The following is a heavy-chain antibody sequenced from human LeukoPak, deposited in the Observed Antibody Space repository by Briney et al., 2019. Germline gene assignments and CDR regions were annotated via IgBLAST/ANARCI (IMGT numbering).Heavy chain of an antibody. CDR3: ARGGYCSGGSCYSGRVDY. D-gene: IGHD2-15*01. CDR1: GGSFGGYY. Sequence: SETLSLICAVYGGSFGGYYWSWIRQPPGKGLEWIGEINHSGSTNYNPSLKSRVTISVDTSKNQFSLKLSSVTAADTAVYYCARGGYCSGGSCYSGRVDYWGQGTLVTVSS. J-gene: IGHJ4*02. V-gene: IGHV4-34*01. CDR2: INHSGST.